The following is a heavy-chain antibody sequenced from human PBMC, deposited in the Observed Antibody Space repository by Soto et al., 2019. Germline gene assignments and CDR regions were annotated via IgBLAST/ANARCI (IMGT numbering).Heavy chain of an antibody. CDR3: ATGGKTGTCVTNGVDL. J-gene: IGHJ5*02. D-gene: IGHD1-1*01. V-gene: IGHV1-18*01. CDR1: GSTFTSYG. Sequence: QVQLVQSGAEVKKPGASVKVSCKASGSTFTSYGISWVRQAPGQGLEWMGWISTYNGDTNYAQNFQGRVTMTTDTSTSTTYMEVRSRRSDDAAVYYCATGGKTGTCVTNGVDLWGQGTLVTVSS. CDR2: ISTYNGDT.